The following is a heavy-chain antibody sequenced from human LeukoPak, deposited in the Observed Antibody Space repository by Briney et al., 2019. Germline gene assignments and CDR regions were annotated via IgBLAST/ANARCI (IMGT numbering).Heavy chain of an antibody. CDR1: GYTFTGYY. D-gene: IGHD2-15*01. CDR2: INPNSGGT. Sequence: ASXKVSCKAAGYTFTGYYMFWVRQAPGKGLEWMGRINPNSGGTNYAQKFQGRDTINRDRYISTDYMEMRRVRDEDTAVYYCARGYCSGGSCYSVENWFDPWGQGTLVTVSS. J-gene: IGHJ5*02. V-gene: IGHV1-2*06. CDR3: ARGYCSGGSCYSVENWFDP.